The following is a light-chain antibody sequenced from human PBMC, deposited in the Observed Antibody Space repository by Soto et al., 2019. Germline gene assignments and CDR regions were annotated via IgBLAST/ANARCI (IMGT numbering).Light chain of an antibody. CDR1: QSISGW. J-gene: IGKJ1*01. Sequence: DIQMTQSPSTLSASAGDRVIITCRASQSISGWLAWYQQKPGKAPKLLIYKASSLESGVPSKFSGSGSGTEFTLVLSRLQPDDFAPCYCQQYNSYSQTFGQGTKVEIK. CDR2: KAS. V-gene: IGKV1-5*03. CDR3: QQYNSYSQT.